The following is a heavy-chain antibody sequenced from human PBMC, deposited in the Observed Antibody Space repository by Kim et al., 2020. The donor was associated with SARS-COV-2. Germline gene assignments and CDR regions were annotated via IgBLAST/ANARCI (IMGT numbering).Heavy chain of an antibody. D-gene: IGHD5-12*01. Sequence: GGSLRLSCVASGFTFSSYGIHWVRQAPGKGLEWVATISYDGRNKYYADSVKGRFTISRDNSKNTVYLQMNSLRAEDASVYYCAKDRNGYNFDLAFDIWGQRAMVTVSS. V-gene: IGHV3-30*18. CDR1: GFTFSSYG. J-gene: IGHJ3*02. CDR2: ISYDGRNK. CDR3: AKDRNGYNFDLAFDI.